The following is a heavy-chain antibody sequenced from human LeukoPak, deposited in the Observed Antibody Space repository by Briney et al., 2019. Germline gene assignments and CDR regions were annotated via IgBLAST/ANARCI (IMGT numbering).Heavy chain of an antibody. Sequence: ASVKVSCKASGYTFTSYDINWVRQATGQGLEWMGWMNPSSGNTGYAQKFQGRVTMTRNTSISTAYMELSSLRSEDTAVYYCARLPYFGILTGRYYYYGMDVWGQGTTVTVSS. CDR1: GYTFTSYD. V-gene: IGHV1-8*01. CDR2: MNPSSGNT. J-gene: IGHJ6*02. D-gene: IGHD3-9*01. CDR3: ARLPYFGILTGRYYYYGMDV.